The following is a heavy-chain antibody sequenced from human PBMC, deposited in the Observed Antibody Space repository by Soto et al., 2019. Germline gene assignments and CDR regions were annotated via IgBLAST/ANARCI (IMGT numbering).Heavy chain of an antibody. J-gene: IGHJ6*03. CDR2: ISWNSGSI. CDR3: AKGGEVVDYYYYYMDV. Sequence: EVQLVESGGGLVQPGRSLRLSCAASGFTFDDYAMHWVRQAPGKGLEWVSGISWNSGSIGYADSVKGRFTISRDNAKNSLYLQMNSLRAEDTALYYCAKGGEVVDYYYYYMDVWGKGTTVTVSS. CDR1: GFTFDDYA. V-gene: IGHV3-9*01. D-gene: IGHD2-15*01.